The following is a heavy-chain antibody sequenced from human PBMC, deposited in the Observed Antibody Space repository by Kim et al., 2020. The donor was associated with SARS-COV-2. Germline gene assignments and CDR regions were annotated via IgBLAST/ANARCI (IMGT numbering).Heavy chain of an antibody. CDR2: ISGSDGNT. CDR1: GFTFSNYV. Sequence: GGSLRLSCAASGFTFSNYVMSWVRQAPGKGLEWVSGISGSDGNTYDGDSVKGRFTVFRDNFKNTLYLQMNSLRAEDTAVYYCVKEETIVGTSSIDHWGQGTPVTVSS. CDR3: VKEETIVGTSSIDH. J-gene: IGHJ4*02. D-gene: IGHD5-12*01. V-gene: IGHV3-23*01.